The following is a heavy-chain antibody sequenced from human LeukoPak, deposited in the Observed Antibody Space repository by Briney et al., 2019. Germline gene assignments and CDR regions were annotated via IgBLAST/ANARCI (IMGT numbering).Heavy chain of an antibody. J-gene: IGHJ3*02. CDR3: ARAAYSGSSDAFDI. V-gene: IGHV3-72*01. D-gene: IGHD1-26*01. Sequence: PGGSLRLSCAASGLTISDHQMDWVRQGPGKGLEWVGRSRKKGNTYTTEYAASVKGRITISRDDSKNSLYLQLNSLKTEDTAVYYCARAAYSGSSDAFDIWGQGTMVTVSS. CDR1: GLTISDHQ. CDR2: SRKKGNTYTT.